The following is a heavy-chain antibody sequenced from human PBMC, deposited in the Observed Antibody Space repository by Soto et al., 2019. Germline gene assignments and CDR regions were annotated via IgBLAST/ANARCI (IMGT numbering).Heavy chain of an antibody. CDR1: GFTFSIYA. V-gene: IGHV3-23*01. Sequence: GGSLRLSFSASGFTFSIYAMSWFRQAPGKGLEWVSAISVSGGITYYADSVKGRFTISRDNSKNTLYLQMNSLRAEDTAVYYCAKDHRSLVDYWGQGTLVTVSS. CDR3: AKDHRSLVDY. D-gene: IGHD2-15*01. CDR2: ISVSGGIT. J-gene: IGHJ4*02.